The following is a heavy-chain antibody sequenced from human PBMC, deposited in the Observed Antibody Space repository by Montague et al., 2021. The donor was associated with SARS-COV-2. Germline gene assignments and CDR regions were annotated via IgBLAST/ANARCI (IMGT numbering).Heavy chain of an antibody. D-gene: IGHD3-9*01. CDR2: IYYTGSS. Sequence: SETLSLTCTVSGGSVSSGSFYWSWIRQPPGKGLELIGHIYYTGSSNYNPSLKSRVTISVDTSKNQFSLKLSSVTAADTAVYYCASLRGSAEILTAFQGVSYFCGMDVWGQGTTVTVSS. J-gene: IGHJ6*02. CDR3: ASLRGSAEILTAFQGVSYFCGMDV. V-gene: IGHV4-61*01. CDR1: GGSVSSGSFY.